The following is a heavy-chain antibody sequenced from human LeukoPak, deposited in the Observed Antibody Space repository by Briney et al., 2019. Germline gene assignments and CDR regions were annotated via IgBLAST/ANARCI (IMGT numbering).Heavy chain of an antibody. V-gene: IGHV1-69*01. D-gene: IGHD6-13*01. J-gene: IGHJ6*03. CDR2: IIPIFGTA. CDR3: ARAWYSTLTSGYYMDV. Sequence: SVKVSCKASGGTFSSYAISWVRQAPGQGLEWMGGIIPIFGTANYAQKFQGRVTITADESTSTAYMELSSLRSDDTAVYYCARAWYSTLTSGYYMDVWGKGTTVTVSS. CDR1: GGTFSSYA.